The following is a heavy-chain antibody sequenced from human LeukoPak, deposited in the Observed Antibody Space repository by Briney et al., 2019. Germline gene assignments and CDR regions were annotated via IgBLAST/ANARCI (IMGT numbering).Heavy chain of an antibody. Sequence: GGSLRLSCAASGFTVRNNYMSWVRQAPGKGLEWVSVIYSGGSTYYADSVKGRFTFSKDNSKNTLYLQMTNLRVDDTAVYYCARGVGQDAFDIWGQGTMVTVSS. CDR1: GFTVRNNY. J-gene: IGHJ3*02. CDR3: ARGVGQDAFDI. D-gene: IGHD1-26*01. V-gene: IGHV3-53*01. CDR2: IYSGGST.